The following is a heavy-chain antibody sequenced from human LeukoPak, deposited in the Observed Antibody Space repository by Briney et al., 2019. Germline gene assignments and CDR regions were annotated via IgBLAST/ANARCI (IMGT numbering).Heavy chain of an antibody. J-gene: IGHJ2*01. D-gene: IGHD6-13*01. Sequence: GGSLRLSCAASGFTLSTYWMRWVRQAPGKGLEWVSHVSFTGNPVDYPDSVRGRFSISRDNAKNSVFLQMNSLRAEDTAVYYCARANGIAAAWYFDLWGRGTLVTVSS. CDR1: GFTLSTYW. V-gene: IGHV3-48*01. CDR2: VSFTGNPV. CDR3: ARANGIAAAWYFDL.